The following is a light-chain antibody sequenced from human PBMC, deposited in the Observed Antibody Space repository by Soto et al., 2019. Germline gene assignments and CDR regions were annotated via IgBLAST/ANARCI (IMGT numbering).Light chain of an antibody. CDR3: QQANSFPPT. CDR2: KAS. Sequence: DIQMTQSPSTLSASVGDRVIIICRASQSISSWLAWYQQKPVKAPKLLIYKASSLESGVPSSFSGSGSGTEFTLTISSLQPDDFATYYCQQANSFPPTFGGGTKVDIK. CDR1: QSISSW. J-gene: IGKJ4*01. V-gene: IGKV1-5*03.